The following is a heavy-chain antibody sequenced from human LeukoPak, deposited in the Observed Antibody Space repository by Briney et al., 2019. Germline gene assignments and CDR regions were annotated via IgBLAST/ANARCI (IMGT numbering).Heavy chain of an antibody. V-gene: IGHV1-2*02. CDR2: INPNSGGT. J-gene: IGHJ5*02. D-gene: IGHD3-10*02. CDR3: ARVVFGETGWFDP. CDR1: GYTFTGYY. Sequence: ASVKVSCKASGYTFTGYYMHWVRQAPGQGLEWMGWINPNSGGTNYAQKFQGRVTMTRDTSISTAYMELSRLRSDDTAVYYCARVVFGETGWFDPWGQGTLDTVSS.